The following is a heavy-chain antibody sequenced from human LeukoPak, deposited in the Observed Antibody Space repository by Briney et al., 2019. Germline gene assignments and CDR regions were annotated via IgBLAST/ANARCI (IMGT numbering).Heavy chain of an antibody. V-gene: IGHV4-59*01. CDR1: GGSFSGYY. D-gene: IGHD5-18*01. Sequence: PSETLSLTCAVYGGSFSGYYWSWIRQPPGKGLEWIGYIYYSESTNYNPSLKSRVTISVDTSKNQFSLKLSSVTAADTAVYYCARGYSYGYYYYGMDVWGQGTTVTVSS. CDR2: IYYSEST. J-gene: IGHJ6*02. CDR3: ARGYSYGYYYYGMDV.